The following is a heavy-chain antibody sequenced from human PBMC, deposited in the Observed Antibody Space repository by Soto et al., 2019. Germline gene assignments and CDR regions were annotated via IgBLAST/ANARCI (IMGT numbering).Heavy chain of an antibody. CDR2: IIPIFGTA. V-gene: IGHV1-69*13. Sequence: GASVKVSCKASGGTLSSYATSWVRQAPGQGLEWMGGIIPIFGTANYAQKFQGRVTITADESTSTAYMELSSLRSEDTAVYYCARAAYDSSGYYSTNYYYYGMDVWGQGTTVTVSS. CDR3: ARAAYDSSGYYSTNYYYYGMDV. CDR1: GGTLSSYA. J-gene: IGHJ6*02. D-gene: IGHD3-22*01.